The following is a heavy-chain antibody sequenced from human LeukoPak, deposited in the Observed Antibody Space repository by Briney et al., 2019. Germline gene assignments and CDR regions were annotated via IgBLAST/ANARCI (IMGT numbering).Heavy chain of an antibody. J-gene: IGHJ5*02. CDR2: MNPNSGNT. CDR1: GYTFTSYD. CDR3: ARGYCSGGSCYSDSNWFDP. Sequence: ASVKISCKASGYTFTSYDINWVRQATGQGLEWMGWMNPNSGNTGYAQKFQGRVTMTRDTSISTAYMELSRLRSDDTAVYYCARGYCSGGSCYSDSNWFDPWGQGTLVTVSS. V-gene: IGHV1-8*01. D-gene: IGHD2-15*01.